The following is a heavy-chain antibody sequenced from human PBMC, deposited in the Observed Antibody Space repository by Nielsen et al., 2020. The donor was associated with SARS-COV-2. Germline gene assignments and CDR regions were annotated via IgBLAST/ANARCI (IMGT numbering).Heavy chain of an antibody. D-gene: IGHD6-13*01. CDR2: ISSSGSTI. Sequence: GESLKISCAASGFTFSDYYMSWIRQAPGKGLEWVSYISSSGSTIYYADSVKGRFTISRDNAKNSLYLQMNSLRAEDTAVYNCAKDDSSWYGNYFDYWGQGTLVTVSS. CDR3: AKDDSSWYGNYFDY. J-gene: IGHJ4*02. CDR1: GFTFSDYY. V-gene: IGHV3-11*01.